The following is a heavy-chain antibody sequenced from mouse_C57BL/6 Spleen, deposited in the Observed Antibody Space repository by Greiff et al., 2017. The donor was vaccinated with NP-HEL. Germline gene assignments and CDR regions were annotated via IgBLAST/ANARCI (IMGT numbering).Heavy chain of an antibody. J-gene: IGHJ3*01. CDR1: GYSITSGYY. V-gene: IGHV3-6*01. CDR2: ISYDGSN. CDR3: ASRGLRAWFAY. Sequence: EVQRVESGPGLVKPSQSLSLTCSVTGYSITSGYYWNWIRQFPGNKLEWMGYISYDGSNNYNPSLKNRIPITRDTSKNQFFLKLNSVTTEDTATYYCASRGLRAWFAYWGQGTLVTVSA. D-gene: IGHD2-4*01.